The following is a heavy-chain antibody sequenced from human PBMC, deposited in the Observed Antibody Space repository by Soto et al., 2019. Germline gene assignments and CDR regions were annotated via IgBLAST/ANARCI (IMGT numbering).Heavy chain of an antibody. CDR3: ARNVTRIADSYYGMDV. J-gene: IGHJ6*02. D-gene: IGHD2-15*01. CDR2: ISGYNDNT. Sequence: QVQLVQSGAEVKKPGASVKVSCKASGYTSTSYGINWVRQAPGQGLEWMGWISGYNDNTNYARRLQGRVSMTTDTATSTAYMELRSLRSDDTAVYYCARNVTRIADSYYGMDVWGQGTTVTVSS. V-gene: IGHV1-18*04. CDR1: GYTSTSYG.